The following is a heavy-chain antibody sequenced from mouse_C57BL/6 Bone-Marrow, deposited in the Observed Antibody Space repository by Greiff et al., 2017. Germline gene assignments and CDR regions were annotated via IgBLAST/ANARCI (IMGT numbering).Heavy chain of an antibody. Sequence: VKLMESDAELVKPGASVKISCKVSGYTFTDHTIHWMKQRPEQGLEWIGYIYPRDGSTKYNEKFKGKATLTADKSSSTAYMQLNSLTSEDSAVYFCARDYYASYYFDYWGQGTTLTVSS. J-gene: IGHJ2*01. CDR2: IYPRDGST. CDR3: ARDYYASYYFDY. D-gene: IGHD1-1*01. CDR1: GYTFTDHT. V-gene: IGHV1-78*01.